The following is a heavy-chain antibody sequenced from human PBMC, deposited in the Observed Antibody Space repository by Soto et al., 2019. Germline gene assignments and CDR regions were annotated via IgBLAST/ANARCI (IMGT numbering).Heavy chain of an antibody. J-gene: IGHJ4*02. CDR2: IYYSGST. D-gene: IGHD3-10*01. V-gene: IGHV4-30-4*01. CDR3: ASRKSSPYFDY. CDR1: GGSISSGDYY. Sequence: QVQLQESGPGLVKPSQTLSLTCTVSGGSISSGDYYWSWIRQPPGNGLEWIGNIYYSGSTYYNPSLKSRVTISVDTSKKQFPLKLSSVTAADTAVYYCASRKSSPYFDYWGQGTLVTVSS.